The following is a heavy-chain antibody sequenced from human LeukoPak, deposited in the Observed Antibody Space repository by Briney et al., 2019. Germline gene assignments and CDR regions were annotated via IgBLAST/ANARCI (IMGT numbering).Heavy chain of an antibody. J-gene: IGHJ4*02. Sequence: PGGSLRLSCAASGFTFGSYSMNWVRQAPGKGLEWVSAISSSSSYIYYADSVKGRFTISRDNDKKSLYLQMNSLRAEDTAVYYCARDLLDLGPFWGQGTLVTVSS. CDR1: GFTFGSYS. V-gene: IGHV3-21*01. CDR3: ARDLLDLGPF. CDR2: ISSSSSYI. D-gene: IGHD3-16*01.